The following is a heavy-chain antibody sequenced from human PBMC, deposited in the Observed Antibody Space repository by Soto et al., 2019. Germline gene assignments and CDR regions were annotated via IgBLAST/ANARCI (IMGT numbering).Heavy chain of an antibody. D-gene: IGHD6-19*01. CDR1: GYTFTSYG. Sequence: VKVSCKASGYTFTSYGISWVRQAPGQGLEWMGWISAYNGHTNYAQKLQGRVTMTTDTSTSTAYMELRSLRSDDTAVYYCARDYSNGWYGDFDYWGQGTLVTVSS. CDR2: ISAYNGHT. V-gene: IGHV1-18*01. CDR3: ARDYSNGWYGDFDY. J-gene: IGHJ4*02.